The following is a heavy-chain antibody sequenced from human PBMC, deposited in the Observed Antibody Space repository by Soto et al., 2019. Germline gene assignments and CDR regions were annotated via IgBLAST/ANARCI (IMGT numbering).Heavy chain of an antibody. J-gene: IGHJ6*02. Sequence: QVQLVESGGGVVQPGRSLRLSCAASGFTFSSYGMHWVRQAPGKGLGWVAVISYDGSNKYYADSVKGRFTISRDNSKNTLYLQMNSLRAEDTAVYYCAKDQLRGVRGVITYYYRMDVWGQGTTVTVSS. D-gene: IGHD3-10*01. V-gene: IGHV3-30*18. CDR1: GFTFSSYG. CDR2: ISYDGSNK. CDR3: AKDQLRGVRGVITYYYRMDV.